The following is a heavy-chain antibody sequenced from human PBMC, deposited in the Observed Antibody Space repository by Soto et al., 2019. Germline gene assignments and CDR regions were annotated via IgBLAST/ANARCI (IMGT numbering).Heavy chain of an antibody. Sequence: SETLSLTCTVTGGAISGYYWTWIRQSDGEGLEWIGRIYSSGSTNYNPSLKSRVTISLDTSMNYFSLRLSSVTAADTAVYYCARHHGVLRYFDWLLYYYGMDVWGQGTTVTVSS. J-gene: IGHJ6*02. CDR1: GGAISGYY. V-gene: IGHV4-4*07. CDR2: IYSSGST. D-gene: IGHD3-9*01. CDR3: ARHHGVLRYFDWLLYYYGMDV.